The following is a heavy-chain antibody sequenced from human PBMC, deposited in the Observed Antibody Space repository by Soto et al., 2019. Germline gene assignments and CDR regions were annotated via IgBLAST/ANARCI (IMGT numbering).Heavy chain of an antibody. CDR2: IIPILGIA. J-gene: IGHJ3*02. CDR3: ASLYCSSTSGYNGAFDI. D-gene: IGHD2-2*02. CDR1: GGTFSSYT. Sequence: ASVKVSCKASGGTFSSYTISWVRQAPGQGLEWMGRIIPILGIANYAQKFQGRVTITADKSTSTAYMELSSLRSEDTAVYYCASLYCSSTSGYNGAFDIWGQGTMVTVSS. V-gene: IGHV1-69*02.